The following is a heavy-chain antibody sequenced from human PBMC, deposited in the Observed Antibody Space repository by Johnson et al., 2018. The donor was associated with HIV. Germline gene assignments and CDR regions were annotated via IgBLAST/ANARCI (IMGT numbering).Heavy chain of an antibody. CDR2: ISGSGGST. CDR3: ARVSSSSSFDAFDI. D-gene: IGHD6-6*01. V-gene: IGHV3-23*04. Sequence: VESGGDMVRPGGSLRLSCAASGFTFSSYAMSWVRQAPGKGLEWVSAISGSGGSTYYADSVKGRFTISRDNSKNTLYLQMNSLRAEDTAVYYCARVSSSSSFDAFDIWGQGTMVTVSS. CDR1: GFTFSSYA. J-gene: IGHJ3*02.